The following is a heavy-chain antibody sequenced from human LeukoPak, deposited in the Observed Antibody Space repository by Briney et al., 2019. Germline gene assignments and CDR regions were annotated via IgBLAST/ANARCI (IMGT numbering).Heavy chain of an antibody. V-gene: IGHV4-59*01. CDR1: GGSISSYY. Sequence: SETLSLTCTVSGGSISSYYWSWIRQPPGKGLEWIGHIYYSGSTNYNPSLKSRVTISVDTSKNQFSLKLSSVTAADTAVYYCASSGSYYSNYAGWFDPWGQGTLVTVSS. CDR3: ASSGSYYSNYAGWFDP. D-gene: IGHD3-10*01. J-gene: IGHJ5*02. CDR2: IYYSGST.